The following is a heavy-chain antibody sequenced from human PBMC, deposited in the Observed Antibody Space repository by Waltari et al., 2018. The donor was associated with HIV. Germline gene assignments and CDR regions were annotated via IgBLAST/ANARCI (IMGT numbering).Heavy chain of an antibody. CDR1: GGSFSGYY. D-gene: IGHD3-3*01. Sequence: QVQLQQWGAGLLKPSETLSLTCAVYGGSFSGYYWSWIRQPPGKGLEWIGEINHRGSTNYNPSLKSRVTISVDTSKNHFSLKLSSVTAADTAVYYCARRLLRFLEWLSPVYFDYWGQGTLVTVSS. V-gene: IGHV4-34*01. CDR2: INHRGST. J-gene: IGHJ4*02. CDR3: ARRLLRFLEWLSPVYFDY.